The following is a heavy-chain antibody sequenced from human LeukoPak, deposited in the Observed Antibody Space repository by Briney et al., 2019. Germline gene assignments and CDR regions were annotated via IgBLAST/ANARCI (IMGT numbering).Heavy chain of an antibody. CDR3: AREVRPYYDYVEARVYGMDV. CDR2: IRNKANSYTT. J-gene: IGHJ6*02. CDR1: GFSFSDHY. Sequence: GGSLRLSCAASGFSFSDHYMDWVRQAPGKGPEWVGRIRNKANSYTTEYAASVRGRFTISRDDSKNSLYLQMNSLRTEDTAVYYCAREVRPYYDYVEARVYGMDVWGQGTTVTVSS. D-gene: IGHD3-16*01. V-gene: IGHV3-72*01.